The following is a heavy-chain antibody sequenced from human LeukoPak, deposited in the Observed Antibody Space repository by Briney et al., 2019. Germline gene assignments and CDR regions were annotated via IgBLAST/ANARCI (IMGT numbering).Heavy chain of an antibody. CDR2: ISAYNGNT. J-gene: IGHJ4*02. V-gene: IGHV1-18*01. Sequence: APVKVSCKASGYNFTRYGINWVRQAPGQGLEWMGWISAYNGNTNYAQKVQGRVTMTTDTSTNTAYMELRSLRSDDTAVYYCARGGGVAAAGTNFDYWGQGTLVTVSS. CDR1: GYNFTRYG. CDR3: ARGGGVAAAGTNFDY. D-gene: IGHD6-13*01.